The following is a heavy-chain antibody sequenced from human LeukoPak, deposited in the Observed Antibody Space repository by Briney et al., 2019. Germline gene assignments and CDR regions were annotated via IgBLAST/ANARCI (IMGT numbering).Heavy chain of an antibody. CDR1: GYTFSNYY. J-gene: IGHJ6*03. CDR2: INPGDGST. D-gene: IGHD2-2*01. CDR3: ARMVYCSSISCSYYYYYMDV. Sequence: GASVKVSCKASGYTFSNYYMYWVRQAPGQGLEWMGIINPGDGSTRYAPKFQGRVTTTRDTSTRTVYMELSSLRSEDTAVYYCARMVYCSSISCSYYYYYMDVWAKGTTVTVSS. V-gene: IGHV1-46*01.